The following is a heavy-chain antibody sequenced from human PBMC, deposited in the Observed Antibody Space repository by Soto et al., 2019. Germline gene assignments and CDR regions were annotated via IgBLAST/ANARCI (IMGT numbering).Heavy chain of an antibody. CDR2: IYYSGST. J-gene: IGHJ4*02. Sequence: SETLSLTCTVSGGSISSGGYYWSWIRQHPGKGLEWIGYIYYSGSTYYNPSLKSRVTISVDTSKNQFSLKLSSVTAADTAVYYCARARHRSELPDYWGQGTLVTVSS. V-gene: IGHV4-31*03. D-gene: IGHD1-7*01. CDR1: GGSISSGGYY. CDR3: ARARHRSELPDY.